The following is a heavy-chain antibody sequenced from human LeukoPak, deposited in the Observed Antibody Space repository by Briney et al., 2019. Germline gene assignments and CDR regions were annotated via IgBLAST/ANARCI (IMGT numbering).Heavy chain of an antibody. V-gene: IGHV3-23*01. J-gene: IGHJ4*02. Sequence: GGSLRLSCAAPGFTFSSYAMSWVRQAPGKGLGWVSAISGSGGSTYYADSVKGRFTISRDNSKNTLYLQMNSLRAEDTAVYYCAKSHYSSRTWYFDYWGQGTLVTVSS. CDR2: ISGSGGST. CDR1: GFTFSSYA. D-gene: IGHD6-19*01. CDR3: AKSHYSSRTWYFDY.